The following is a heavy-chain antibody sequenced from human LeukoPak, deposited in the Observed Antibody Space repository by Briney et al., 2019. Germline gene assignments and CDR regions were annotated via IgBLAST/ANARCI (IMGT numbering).Heavy chain of an antibody. J-gene: IGHJ3*02. CDR1: GGSISSSIYY. D-gene: IGHD6-13*01. CDR2: IYYSGST. CDR3: ASPTGYSSSWYQNDAFDI. Sequence: KTSETLSLTCTVSGGSISSSIYYWGWIRQPPGKGLEWIGSIYYSGSTYYNPSLKSRVTISVDTSKNQFSLKLSSVTAADTAVYYCASPTGYSSSWYQNDAFDIWGQGTMVTVSS. V-gene: IGHV4-39*01.